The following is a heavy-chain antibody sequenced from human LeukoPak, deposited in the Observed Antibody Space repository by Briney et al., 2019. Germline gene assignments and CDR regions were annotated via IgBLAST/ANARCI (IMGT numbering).Heavy chain of an antibody. CDR3: ARYPRGGRRDCCCGGIAVVY. D-gene: IGHD2-15*01. V-gene: IGHV5-51*01. Sequence: HGESLKISWKGSGYSFTSDWIAWVRQMPGKGLEWMGVIYPGDSNTKYSPSFQGQVTISADKSTSTAYLQWSSLKASDTAMYYCARYPRGGRRDCCCGGIAVVYWGQGTLVTVSS. CDR2: IYPGDSNT. J-gene: IGHJ4*02. CDR1: GYSFTSDW.